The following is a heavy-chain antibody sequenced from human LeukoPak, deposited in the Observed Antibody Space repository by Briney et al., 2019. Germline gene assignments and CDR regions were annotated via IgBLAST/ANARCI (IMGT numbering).Heavy chain of an antibody. D-gene: IGHD6-13*01. J-gene: IGHJ3*02. CDR3: VKGVDSSSWYGAFDI. CDR2: ISSNGVRT. Sequence: QPGGSLRLSCSASGFTFSAYAMHWVTQAPGKGLEYVSTISSNGVRTFYADSVKGRFTISRDNSKNTLYLQMSSLRAEDTAVYYCVKGVDSSSWYGAFDIWGQGTMVTVSS. CDR1: GFTFSAYA. V-gene: IGHV3-64D*06.